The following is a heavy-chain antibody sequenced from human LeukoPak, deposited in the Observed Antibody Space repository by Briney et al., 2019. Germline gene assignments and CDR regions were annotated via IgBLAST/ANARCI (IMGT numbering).Heavy chain of an antibody. CDR3: ARYSSAWGPNFDY. Sequence: SETLSLTCSVSGVSISSDYWSWIRQPPGKGLEWIGYMYYRGSSNYNPSLKSRVSISLDTSRNQFSLKLSSVTAADTAVYYCARYSSAWGPNFDYWGQGTLVTVSS. D-gene: IGHD6-19*01. CDR1: GVSISSDY. V-gene: IGHV4-59*01. J-gene: IGHJ4*02. CDR2: MYYRGSS.